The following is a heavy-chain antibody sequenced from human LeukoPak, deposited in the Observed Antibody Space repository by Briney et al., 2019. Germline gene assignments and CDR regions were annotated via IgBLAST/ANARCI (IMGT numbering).Heavy chain of an antibody. CDR2: LKSKTDGGAI. J-gene: IGHJ4*02. V-gene: IGHV3-15*01. D-gene: IGHD2-15*01. CDR3: TTEGYCSGGNCYSFDY. Sequence: PGGSLRLSCAVSGLTFSSAWMSWVRQAPGKGLEWVGRLKSKTDGGAIDYAAPVKGRFTISRDDSKNMLWLQMNSLKTEDTAVYFCTTEGYCSGGNCYSFDYWGQGTLVTVSS. CDR1: GLTFSSAW.